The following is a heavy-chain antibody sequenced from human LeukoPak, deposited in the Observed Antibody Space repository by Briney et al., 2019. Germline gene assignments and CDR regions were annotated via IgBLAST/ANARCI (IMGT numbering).Heavy chain of an antibody. D-gene: IGHD3-10*01. J-gene: IGHJ6*02. V-gene: IGHV3-9*01. CDR3: AKSPGMVQEGYGMDV. Sequence: GGSLRLSCAASGFTFDDYAMHWVRQAPGKGLEWVSGISWNSGSIGYADSVKGRFTISRDNAKNSLYLQMNSLRAEDTALYYCAKSPGMVQEGYGMDVWGQGTTVTVSS. CDR2: ISWNSGSI. CDR1: GFTFDDYA.